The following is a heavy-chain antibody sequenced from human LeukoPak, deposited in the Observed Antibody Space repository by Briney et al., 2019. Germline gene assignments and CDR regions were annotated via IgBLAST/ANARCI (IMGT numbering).Heavy chain of an antibody. D-gene: IGHD1-14*01. CDR1: GFTFSSCG. V-gene: IGHV3-21*01. CDR3: ATETIGRHYDY. Sequence: KAGGSLRLPCAASGFTFSSCGFNWVPQAPGKGLEWVSSIGPTGTDRYYADSVRGRFTISRDNAKNSMYLQMDSLRDEDTAVYYCATETIGRHYDYWGQGTLLTGSS. CDR2: IGPTGTDR. J-gene: IGHJ4*02.